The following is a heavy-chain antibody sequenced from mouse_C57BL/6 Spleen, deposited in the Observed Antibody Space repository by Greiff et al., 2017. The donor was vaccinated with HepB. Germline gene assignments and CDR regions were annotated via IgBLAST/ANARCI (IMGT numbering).Heavy chain of an antibody. Sequence: QVQLKQPGAELVKPGASVKLSCKASGYTFTSYWMQWVKQRPGQGLEWIGEIDPSDSYTNYNQKFKGKATLTVDTSSSTAYMQLSSLTSEDSAVYYCARKTTVVATDAMDYWGQGTSVTVSS. J-gene: IGHJ4*01. CDR2: IDPSDSYT. V-gene: IGHV1-50*01. CDR1: GYTFTSYW. D-gene: IGHD1-1*01. CDR3: ARKTTVVATDAMDY.